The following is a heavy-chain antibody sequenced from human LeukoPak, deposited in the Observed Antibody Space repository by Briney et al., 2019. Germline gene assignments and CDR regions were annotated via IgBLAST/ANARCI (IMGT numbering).Heavy chain of an antibody. V-gene: IGHV3-48*03. CDR1: GFTFSSYE. D-gene: IGHD5-12*01. CDR3: ARVKSGYIKPGFDY. CDR2: ISSSGSTT. Sequence: GGSLRLSCAASGFTFSSYEMNWVRQAPGKGLGWLSYISSSGSTTYYADSVKGRFTISRDNAKNSLYLQMNSLRAEDTAVYYCARVKSGYIKPGFDYWGQGTLVTVSS. J-gene: IGHJ4*02.